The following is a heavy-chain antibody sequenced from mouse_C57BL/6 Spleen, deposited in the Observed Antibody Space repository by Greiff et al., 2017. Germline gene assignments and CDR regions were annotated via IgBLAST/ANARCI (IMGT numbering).Heavy chain of an antibody. D-gene: IGHD2-5*01. V-gene: IGHV1-82*01. CDR3: SYYSNDWYFDV. CDR1: GYAFSSSW. CDR2: IYPGDGDT. J-gene: IGHJ1*03. Sequence: VQLQQSGPELVKPGASVKISCKASGYAFSSSWMNWVKQRPGKGLEWIGRIYPGDGDTNYNGKFKGKATLTADKSSSTAYMQLSSLTSEDSAVYFCSYYSNDWYFDVWGTGTTVTVSS.